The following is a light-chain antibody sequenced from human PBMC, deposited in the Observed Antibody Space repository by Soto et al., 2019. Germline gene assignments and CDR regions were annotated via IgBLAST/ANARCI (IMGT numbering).Light chain of an antibody. J-gene: IGLJ1*01. CDR1: SSDVGGYNY. V-gene: IGLV2-8*01. CDR2: EVS. Sequence: QSVMTQPPSASGSPGQSVTISYAGTSSDVGGYNYVSWYQQYPGKVPKLMIYEVSERPSRVPDRFSGSKSGNTAFLTVSGLQAEDEADYYCLSYADTAYVFGTGTKVTVL. CDR3: LSYADTAYV.